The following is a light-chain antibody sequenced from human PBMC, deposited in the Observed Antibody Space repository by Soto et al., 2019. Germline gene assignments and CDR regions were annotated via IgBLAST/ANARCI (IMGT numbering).Light chain of an antibody. V-gene: IGLV2-14*01. CDR1: SSDVGGYNY. Sequence: QSALTQPASVSGSPGQSITISCTGTSSDVGGYNYVSWYQQHPGKAPKLMIYEVSNRPSGVSNRFSGSKSGNTASLTITGLQADDEAVYFCQVYDNGLSGYAFGGGTKLTVL. CDR3: QVYDNGLSGYA. J-gene: IGLJ1*01. CDR2: EVS.